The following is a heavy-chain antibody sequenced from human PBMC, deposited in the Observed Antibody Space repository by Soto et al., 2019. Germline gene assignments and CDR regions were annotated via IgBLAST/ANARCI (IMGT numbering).Heavy chain of an antibody. V-gene: IGHV1-8*01. CDR1: GYTFTNYD. CDR2: MNPDSGNT. Sequence: QVQLVQSGAEVKKPGASVKVSCKASGYTFTNYDIHWVRQATGQGLEWMGWMNPDSGNTGQSKQFQGRVTMTRDTSISTDYMEMSSLRSEDTAVSYCARGRFRRTWFDPWGQGTLVTVSS. D-gene: IGHD3-16*01. CDR3: ARGRFRRTWFDP. J-gene: IGHJ5*02.